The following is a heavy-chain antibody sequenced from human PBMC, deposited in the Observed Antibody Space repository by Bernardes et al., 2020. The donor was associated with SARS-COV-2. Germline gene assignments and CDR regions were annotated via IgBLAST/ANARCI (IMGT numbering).Heavy chain of an antibody. CDR2: IYQSGST. V-gene: IGHV4-4*02. Sequence: SETLSLTCAVSGGSISSSNWWSWVRQPPGKGLEWIGEIYQSGSTNSNPSLKSRITVSVDKSKNQFSLKLTSVTAADTAVYYCARGVGRGSSSDWFDPWGQGTLVTVSS. CDR3: ARGVGRGSSSDWFDP. J-gene: IGHJ5*02. D-gene: IGHD6-6*01. CDR1: GGSISSSNW.